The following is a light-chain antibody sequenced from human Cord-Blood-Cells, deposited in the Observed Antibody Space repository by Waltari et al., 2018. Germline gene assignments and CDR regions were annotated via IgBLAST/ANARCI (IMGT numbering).Light chain of an antibody. Sequence: EIVLTQSPATLSLSPGVRATLSCRASQSVSSYLAWYQQNPGQAPRLLIYDASNRATGIPARFSGSGSGTDFTLTISSLEPEDFAVYYCQQRSNWPPYTFGQGTKLEIK. CDR2: DAS. CDR3: QQRSNWPPYT. J-gene: IGKJ2*01. V-gene: IGKV3-11*01. CDR1: QSVSSY.